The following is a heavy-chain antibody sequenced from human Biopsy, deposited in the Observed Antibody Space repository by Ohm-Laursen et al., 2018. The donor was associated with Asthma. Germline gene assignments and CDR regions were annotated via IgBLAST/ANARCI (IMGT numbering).Heavy chain of an antibody. CDR1: GGSMSSSSYS. V-gene: IGHV4-39*01. CDR3: ARHWNWGSFFDY. D-gene: IGHD7-27*01. CDR2: IPYTGNT. Sequence: SETLSLTCIVSGGSMSSSSYSWGWIRQPPGKGLEWIGSIPYTGNTDIPSLRSRVTLSVPTSKNNFPLKLPSVTAADTAVFYCARHWNWGSFFDYWGQGMLVTVSS. J-gene: IGHJ4*02.